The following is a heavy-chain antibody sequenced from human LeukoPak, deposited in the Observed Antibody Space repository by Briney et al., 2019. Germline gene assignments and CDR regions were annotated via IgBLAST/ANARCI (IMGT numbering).Heavy chain of an antibody. D-gene: IGHD2-15*01. V-gene: IGHV1-69*13. J-gene: IGHJ6*02. CDR3: AIDGYCSGGSCPSYYYYGMDV. CDR2: IIPIFGTA. CDR1: GYTFSNYA. Sequence: SVKVSCKASGYTFSNYAISWVRQAPGQGLEWMGGIIPIFGTANYAQKFQGRVTITADESTSTAYMELRSLRSDDTAVYYCAIDGYCSGGSCPSYYYYGMDVWGQGTTVTVSS.